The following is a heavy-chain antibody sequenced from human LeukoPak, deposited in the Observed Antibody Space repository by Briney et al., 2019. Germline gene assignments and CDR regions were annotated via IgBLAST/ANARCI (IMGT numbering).Heavy chain of an antibody. Sequence: SETLSLTCTVSGGFISGYYWSWIRQSPGRGLEWLEYIYDSGSTKYNPSLKSRVTISVDASKNQISLKLTSMTAADTAVYYCARDGSGFDVWGQGTKVTVSS. V-gene: IGHV4-59*01. D-gene: IGHD2-2*03. J-gene: IGHJ3*01. CDR3: ARDGSGFDV. CDR2: IYDSGST. CDR1: GGFISGYY.